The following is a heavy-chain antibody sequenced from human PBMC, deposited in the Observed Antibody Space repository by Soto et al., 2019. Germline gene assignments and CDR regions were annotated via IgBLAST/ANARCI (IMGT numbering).Heavy chain of an antibody. V-gene: IGHV5-51*01. J-gene: IGHJ6*02. CDR3: ALGYCCRTSCLTSYYGMDV. Sequence: GDSLNISRKDPGYSFTSYWISWGRQMTAKGLAWLGIIYPGDSNTIYSPSCQGQVTISADKSISTAYLQWSSVKASDTAMYYCALGYCCRTSCLTSYYGMDVWGQGTTVTVSS. CDR2: IYPGDSNT. D-gene: IGHD2-2*01. CDR1: GYSFTSYW.